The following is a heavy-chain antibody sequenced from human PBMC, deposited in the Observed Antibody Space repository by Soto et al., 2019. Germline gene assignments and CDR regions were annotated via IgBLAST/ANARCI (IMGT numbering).Heavy chain of an antibody. J-gene: IGHJ6*02. V-gene: IGHV1-69*09. D-gene: IGHD2-15*01. Sequence: QVQLVQSGTEVKKPGSSVKVSCKASGGTFSSSGFSWVRQAPGQGLEWMGMIVPSLDTTKYAKKFQARVTITADQFTSTACMELSSLRSENTAVYYCACWPRPRGAADPCGVDVWGQGTRVIVSS. CDR1: GGTFSSSG. CDR2: IVPSLDTT. CDR3: ACWPRPRGAADPCGVDV.